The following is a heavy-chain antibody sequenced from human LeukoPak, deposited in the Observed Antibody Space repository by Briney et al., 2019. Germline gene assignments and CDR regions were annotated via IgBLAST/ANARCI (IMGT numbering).Heavy chain of an antibody. CDR3: AKSRITMIVVVQKQGGAFDY. CDR2: ISGSGGST. D-gene: IGHD3-22*01. V-gene: IGHV3-23*01. J-gene: IGHJ4*02. Sequence: PGGSLRLSCAASGFTSSSYWMSWVRQAPGKGLEWVSAISGSGGSTYYADSVKGRFTISRDNSKNTLYLQMNSLRAEETAVYYCAKSRITMIVVVQKQGGAFDYWGQGTLVTVSS. CDR1: GFTSSSYW.